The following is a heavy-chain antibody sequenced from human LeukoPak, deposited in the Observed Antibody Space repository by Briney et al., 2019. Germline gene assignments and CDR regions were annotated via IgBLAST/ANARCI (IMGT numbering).Heavy chain of an antibody. CDR3: ARVGSGGATPY. V-gene: IGHV1-46*01. D-gene: IGHD1-26*01. J-gene: IGHJ4*02. Sequence: ASVTVSCKASGYTFTSYYMHWVRQAPGQGLEWMGIINPSGGSTSYAQKFQGRVTMTRDTSTSTVYMELSSLRSEDTAVYYCARVGSGGATPYWGQGTLVTVSS. CDR2: INPSGGST. CDR1: GYTFTSYY.